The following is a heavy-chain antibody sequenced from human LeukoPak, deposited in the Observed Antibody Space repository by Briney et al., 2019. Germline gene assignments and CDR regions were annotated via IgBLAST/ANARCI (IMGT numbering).Heavy chain of an antibody. CDR2: IYHSGST. D-gene: IGHD2-2*01. J-gene: IGHJ4*02. CDR3: ARDRRQAPAAIDY. Sequence: SETLSLTCTVSGYSISSGYYWGWIRQPPGKGLEWIGSIYHSGSTYYNPSLKSRVTISVDRSKNQFSLQLASVTAADTAVYFCARDRRQAPAAIDYWGQGALVTVSS. V-gene: IGHV4-38-2*02. CDR1: GYSISSGYY.